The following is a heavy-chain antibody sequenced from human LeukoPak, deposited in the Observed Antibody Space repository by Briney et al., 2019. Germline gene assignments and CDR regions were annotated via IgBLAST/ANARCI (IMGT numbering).Heavy chain of an antibody. CDR1: GDSVSSSSAA. D-gene: IGHD6-19*01. Sequence: SQTLSLTCAISGDSVSSSSAAWNWIRQYPSRGLEWLGRTYYRSKWYNDYAVSVKSRITVNPDTSKNQFSLQLNSVTPEDTAIYYCARGVAGTLSWLDPWGQGTLVTVSS. CDR2: TYYRSKWYN. J-gene: IGHJ5*02. V-gene: IGHV6-1*01. CDR3: ARGVAGTLSWLDP.